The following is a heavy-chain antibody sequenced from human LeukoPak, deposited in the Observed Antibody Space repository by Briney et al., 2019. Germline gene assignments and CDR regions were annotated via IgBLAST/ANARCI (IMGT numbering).Heavy chain of an antibody. CDR2: INHSGST. CDR3: ARRPPSLWFGGNSYWFDP. CDR1: GGSISSSSYY. Sequence: SETLSLTCTVSGGSISSSSYYWGWIRQPPGKGLEWIGEINHSGSTNYNPSLKSRVTISVDTSKNQFSLKLSSVTAADTAVYYCARRPPSLWFGGNSYWFDPWGQGTLVTVSS. V-gene: IGHV4-39*07. J-gene: IGHJ5*02. D-gene: IGHD4-23*01.